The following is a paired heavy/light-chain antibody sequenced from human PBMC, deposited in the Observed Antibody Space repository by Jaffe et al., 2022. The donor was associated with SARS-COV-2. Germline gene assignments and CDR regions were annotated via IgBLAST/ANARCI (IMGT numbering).Light chain of an antibody. J-gene: IGKJ1*01. V-gene: IGKV1-9*01. CDR1: QGISSY. CDR3: QQLNSYPRT. CDR2: AAS. Sequence: DIQLTQSPSFLSASVGDRLSITCRASQGISSYLAWYQQKPGKAPKLLIYAASTLQSGVPSRFSGSGSGTEFTLTISSLQPEDCATYYCQQLNSYPRTFGQGTKVEIK.
Heavy chain of an antibody. D-gene: IGHD2-21*02. CDR2: ISGGGGST. J-gene: IGHJ4*02. Sequence: EVQLLESGGGLVQPGGSLRLSCAASGFTFSSYAMNWVRQAPGKGLEWVSTISGGGGSTYYADSVKGRFTISRDNSRNTLYLQMNSLRAEDTAVYYCARTGVVVTATVSFDYWGQGTLVTVSS. CDR1: GFTFSSYA. CDR3: ARTGVVVTATVSFDY. V-gene: IGHV3-23*01.